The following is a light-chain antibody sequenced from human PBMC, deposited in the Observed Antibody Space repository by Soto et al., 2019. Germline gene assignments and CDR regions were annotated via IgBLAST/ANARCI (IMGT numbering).Light chain of an antibody. CDR2: EDN. V-gene: IGLV6-57*04. CDR1: SGSIAVNY. CDR3: QSYDSGIQV. J-gene: IGLJ3*02. Sequence: NFMPTQPHSVSESPGKTVTLSCTRSSGSIAVNYVQWYQRRPGSAPTTIIYEDNQRPSGVPDRFSGSIDRSSNSASLTISGLKPEDEADYYCQSYDSGIQVFGGGTKLTVL.